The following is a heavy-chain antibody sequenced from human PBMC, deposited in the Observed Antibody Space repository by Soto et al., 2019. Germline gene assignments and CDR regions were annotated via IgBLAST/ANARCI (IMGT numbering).Heavy chain of an antibody. J-gene: IGHJ4*02. V-gene: IGHV3-15*07. D-gene: IGHD3-3*01. CDR2: IKSKTDGGTT. Sequence: EVQLVESGGGLVKPGGSLRLSCAASGFTFSNAWMNWVRQAPGKGLEWVGRIKSKTDGGTTDYAAPVKGRFTISRDDSKNTLYLQMNSLKTDDTAVYYCTTGTGYDFSPDYFDYWGQGTLVTVSS. CDR1: GFTFSNAW. CDR3: TTGTGYDFSPDYFDY.